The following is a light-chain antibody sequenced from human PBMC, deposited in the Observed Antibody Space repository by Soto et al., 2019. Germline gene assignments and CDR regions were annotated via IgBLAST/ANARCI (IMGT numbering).Light chain of an antibody. CDR2: GAS. V-gene: IGKV3-20*01. J-gene: IGKJ4*01. CDR1: QRITSAY. CDR3: QQYGSSLALT. Sequence: EIVLTQSPGTLSLSPGERATLSCRVSQRITSAYLAWYQQKPGQAPRLLIYGASSRATGVPGRFSGSGSGTDFTLTISRLEPEDFAVYYCQQYGSSLALTFGGGTKLDIK.